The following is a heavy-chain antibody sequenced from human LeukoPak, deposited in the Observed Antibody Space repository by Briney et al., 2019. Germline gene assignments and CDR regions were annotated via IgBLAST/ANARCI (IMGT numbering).Heavy chain of an antibody. D-gene: IGHD1-26*01. CDR2: IKQDGSEK. CDR3: ARWGDWDLLFDY. V-gene: IGHV3-7*01. J-gene: IGHJ4*02. CDR1: GFTFNHAW. Sequence: GGSLRLSCAASGFTFNHAWMTWVRQAPGKGLEWVGNIKQDGSEKYYVASMKGRFTISRDNAKNSLYLQMNSLRAEDTAVYYCARWGDWDLLFDYWGQGTLVTVSS.